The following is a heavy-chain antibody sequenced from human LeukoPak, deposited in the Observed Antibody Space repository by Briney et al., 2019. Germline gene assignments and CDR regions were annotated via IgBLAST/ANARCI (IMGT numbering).Heavy chain of an antibody. CDR1: GGSISSYY. CDR3: AGDRPIVGAMTAFDI. D-gene: IGHD1-26*01. V-gene: IGHV4-59*01. Sequence: SETLSLTCTVSGGSISSYYWSWIRQPPGKGLEWIGYIYYSGSTNYNPSLKSRVTISVDTSKNQFSLKLSSVTAADTAVYYCAGDRPIVGAMTAFDIWGQGTMVTVSS. CDR2: IYYSGST. J-gene: IGHJ3*02.